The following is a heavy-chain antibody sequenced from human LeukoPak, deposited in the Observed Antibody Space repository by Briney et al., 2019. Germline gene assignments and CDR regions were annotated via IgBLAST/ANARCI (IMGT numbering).Heavy chain of an antibody. CDR1: GFTFSSYG. J-gene: IGHJ4*02. CDR2: ISYDGSNK. D-gene: IGHD2/OR15-2a*01. Sequence: GRSLRLSCVASGFTFSSYGMHWVRQAPGKGLEWVAVISYDGSNKYYADSVKGRFTISRDNSKNTLYLQMNSLRAEDTAVYYCAKEDFNIPRYWGQGTLVTVSS. CDR3: AKEDFNIPRY. V-gene: IGHV3-30*18.